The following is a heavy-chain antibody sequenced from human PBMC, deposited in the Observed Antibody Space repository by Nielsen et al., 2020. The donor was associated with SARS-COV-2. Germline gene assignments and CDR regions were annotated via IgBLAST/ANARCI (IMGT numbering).Heavy chain of an antibody. CDR1: GFTFSDYA. J-gene: IGHJ5*02. CDR3: ARDDPVGYIITAS. CDR2: INSDGSTT. V-gene: IGHV3-74*01. Sequence: GGSLRLSCAASGFTFSDYAMAWVRQAPGKGLVWVSRINSDGSTTNYADSVKGRFTISRDNAKNTLYLQMNSLRAEDTAVYYCARDDPVGYIITASWGQGTLVTVSS. D-gene: IGHD5-12*01.